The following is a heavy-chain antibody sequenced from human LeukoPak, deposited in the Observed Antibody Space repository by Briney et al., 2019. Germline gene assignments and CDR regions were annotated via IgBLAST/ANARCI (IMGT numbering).Heavy chain of an antibody. V-gene: IGHV1-2*02. CDR2: INPNSGGT. J-gene: IGHJ4*02. Sequence: ASVKVSCKASGYTFTGYYMHWVRQAPGQGLEWMGWINPNSGGTNYAQKFQGRVTMTRDTSISTAYMELRSLRSDDTAVYYCARGRYGSGSYSLFDYWGQGTLVTVSS. CDR1: GYTFTGYY. CDR3: ARGRYGSGSYSLFDY. D-gene: IGHD3-10*01.